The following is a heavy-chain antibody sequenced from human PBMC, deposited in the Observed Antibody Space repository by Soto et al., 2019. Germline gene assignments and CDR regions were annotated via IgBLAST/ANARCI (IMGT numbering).Heavy chain of an antibody. V-gene: IGHV3-7*01. Sequence: EVQLVESGGGLFQPGGSLRLSCAASGFTFSSYWMTWARQAPGKGLEWVASMNRDGSEKRYVDSVEGRFTISRDNAKNSLFLQMNSLSPDDTAVYYCGRDAGRRFDYWGQGSLVTVSS. CDR2: MNRDGSEK. D-gene: IGHD6-13*01. J-gene: IGHJ4*02. CDR3: GRDAGRRFDY. CDR1: GFTFSSYW.